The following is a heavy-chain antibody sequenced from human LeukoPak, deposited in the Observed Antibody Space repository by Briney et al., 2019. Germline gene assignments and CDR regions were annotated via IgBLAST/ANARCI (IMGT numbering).Heavy chain of an antibody. CDR2: IYSGGST. CDR3: ARDQGGATDS. CDR1: GLTVSIKS. D-gene: IGHD1-26*01. Sequence: GGSLRLSCAASGLTVSIKSMTWVRQAPGKGLEWVSVIYSGGSTYYADSVKGRFTISRDNSKNTAYLQMTSLRAEDTAVYYCARDQGGATDSWGQGTLVTVSS. J-gene: IGHJ4*02. V-gene: IGHV3-66*01.